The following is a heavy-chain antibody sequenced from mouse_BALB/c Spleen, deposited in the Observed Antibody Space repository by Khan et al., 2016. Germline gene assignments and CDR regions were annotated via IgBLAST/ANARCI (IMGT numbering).Heavy chain of an antibody. CDR2: ILPGSGSS. CDR1: GYTFSSYW. Sequence: HLQQSGAELMKPGASVKISCRATGYTFSSYWIEWIKQRPGHGLEWIGQILPGSGSSHYNENFKGKATFTADTSSNTAYMQLSSLTSEDSAVYYCARNWAVDYWGQGTTLTVSS. CDR3: ARNWAVDY. V-gene: IGHV1-9*01. J-gene: IGHJ2*01. D-gene: IGHD4-1*01.